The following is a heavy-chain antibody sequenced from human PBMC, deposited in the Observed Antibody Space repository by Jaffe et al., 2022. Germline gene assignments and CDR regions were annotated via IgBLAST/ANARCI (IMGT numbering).Heavy chain of an antibody. CDR3: AREPGYSSSWYEPYYYMDV. V-gene: IGHV3-7*05. CDR2: IKQDGSEK. J-gene: IGHJ6*03. Sequence: EVQLVESGGGLVQPGGSLRLSCAASGFTFSSYWMSWVRQAPGKGLEWVANIKQDGSEKYYVDSVKGRFTISRDNAKNSLYLQMNSLRAEDTAVYYCAREPGYSSSWYEPYYYMDVWGKGTTVTVSS. D-gene: IGHD6-13*01. CDR1: GFTFSSYW.